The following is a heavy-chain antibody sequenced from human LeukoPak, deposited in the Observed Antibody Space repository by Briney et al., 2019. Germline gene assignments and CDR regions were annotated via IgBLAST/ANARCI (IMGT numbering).Heavy chain of an antibody. CDR2: VIPIFGTA. Sequence: SVKVSCKASGGTFSSYAISWVRQAPGQGLEWMGGVIPIFGTANYAQKFQGRVTITADESTSTAYVELSSLRSEDTAVYYCARGGYCSGGSCYVAPWFDPWGQGTLVTVSS. CDR1: GGTFSSYA. D-gene: IGHD2-15*01. CDR3: ARGGYCSGGSCYVAPWFDP. V-gene: IGHV1-69*13. J-gene: IGHJ5*02.